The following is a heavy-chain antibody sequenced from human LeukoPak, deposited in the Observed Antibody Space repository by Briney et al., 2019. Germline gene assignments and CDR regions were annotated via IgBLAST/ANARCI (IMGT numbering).Heavy chain of an antibody. CDR2: ISGTGSRI. V-gene: IGHV3-23*01. Sequence: GGSLRLSCAASGFAFDNYAMNWVRQAPGKGLEWVSTISGTGSRIYYADSVKGRFIISRDNSKNTFYLQMNSLRAEDTALYHCAKDLDDILSGYWGMDVWGQGTTVTVSS. CDR1: GFAFDNYA. CDR3: AKDLDDILSGYWGMDV. J-gene: IGHJ6*02. D-gene: IGHD3-9*01.